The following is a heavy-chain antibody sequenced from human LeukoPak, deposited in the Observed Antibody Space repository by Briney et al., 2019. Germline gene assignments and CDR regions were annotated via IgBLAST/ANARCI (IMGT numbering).Heavy chain of an antibody. V-gene: IGHV3-21*01. J-gene: IGHJ4*02. CDR1: GFTFSSYS. CDR2: ISSSSSYI. CDR3: AKAYDYGDLRYFDY. Sequence: SGGSLRLSCAASGFTFSSYSMNWVRQAPGKGLEWVSSISSSSSYIYYADSVKGRFTISRDNAKNSLYLQMNSLRAEDTAVYYCAKAYDYGDLRYFDYWGQGTLVTVSS. D-gene: IGHD4-17*01.